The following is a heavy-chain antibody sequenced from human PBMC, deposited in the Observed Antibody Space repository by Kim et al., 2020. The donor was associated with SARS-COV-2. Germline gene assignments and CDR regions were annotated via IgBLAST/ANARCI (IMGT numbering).Heavy chain of an antibody. V-gene: IGHV6-1*01. J-gene: IGHJ3*02. Sequence: DYAVSVQSRITITPDTSKDQFSLQLNSVTPEDTAVYYCAVWGSGGRPFDIWGQGTMVTVSS. CDR3: AVWGSGGRPFDI. D-gene: IGHD3-10*01.